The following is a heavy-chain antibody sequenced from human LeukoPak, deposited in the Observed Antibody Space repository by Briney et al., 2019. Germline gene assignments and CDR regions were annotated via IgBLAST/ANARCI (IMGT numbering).Heavy chain of an antibody. V-gene: IGHV1-2*02. CDR2: INPNSGGT. D-gene: IGHD2-8*01. CDR1: GYTFTGYY. J-gene: IGHJ4*02. CDR3: ARDWWDCTNGVCPMGY. Sequence: ASVKVSCKASGYTFTGYYMHWVRQAPGQGLEWMGWINPNSGGTNYAQKFQGRVTMTRDTSISTAYMELSRLRSDDTAVYYCARDWWDCTNGVCPMGYWGQGTLVTVSS.